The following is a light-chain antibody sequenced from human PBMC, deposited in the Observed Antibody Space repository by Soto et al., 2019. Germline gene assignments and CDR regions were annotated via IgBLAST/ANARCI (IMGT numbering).Light chain of an antibody. CDR3: QKYKSAPSLT. CDR2: AES. V-gene: IGKV1-27*01. CDR1: QGISNF. Sequence: DIQMTQSPSSLSASVGDRVTITCRASQGISNFLAWYQHKPGKVPKLLIYAESTLQSGVPSRFSGSGSGTDFTLTISSLQPEDVATYYCQKYKSAPSLTFGGGTKVEIK. J-gene: IGKJ4*01.